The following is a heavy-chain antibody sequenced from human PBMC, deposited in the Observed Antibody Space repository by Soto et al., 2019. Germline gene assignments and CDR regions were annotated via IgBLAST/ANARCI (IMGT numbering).Heavy chain of an antibody. D-gene: IGHD6-19*01. CDR1: GYTFTSYG. V-gene: IGHV1-18*01. Sequence: QVQLVQSGAEVKKPGSSVKVSCKASGYTFTSYGISWVRQAPGQGLEWMGWISAYNGNIKYAQKLQGIVTMTTDTSTSTAYMELRSLRSDDTAVYYFARDLAVGLVDYWGQGTLVTVSS. CDR3: ARDLAVGLVDY. J-gene: IGHJ4*02. CDR2: ISAYNGNI.